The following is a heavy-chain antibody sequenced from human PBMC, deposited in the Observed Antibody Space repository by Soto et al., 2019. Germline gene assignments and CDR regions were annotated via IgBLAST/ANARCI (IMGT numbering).Heavy chain of an antibody. V-gene: IGHV1-46*03. CDR2: INPSGGST. CDR3: DRDQESSTLYYDYDDIDA. CDR1: GYTFTSYY. J-gene: IGHJ6*03. Sequence: QVQLVQSGAEVKKPGASVTASCKASGYTFTSYYIHWVRQAPGQGLEWLGIINPSGGSTSYAQKCQGRVTMTRDTSTITVYMEVSGLKSEDTAVYYCDRDQESSTLYYDYDDIDAWGKGTTVTVSS.